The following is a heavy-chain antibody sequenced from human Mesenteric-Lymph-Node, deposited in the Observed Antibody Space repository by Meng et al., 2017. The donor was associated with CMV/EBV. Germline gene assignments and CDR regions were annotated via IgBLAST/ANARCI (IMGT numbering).Heavy chain of an antibody. Sequence: GESLKISCAASGFTVSSNSMSWVRQAPGKGLEWVSPIYKNGKTYYADSVRGRFTTSRDISKNTLYLQMSSLRADDSAMYYCARDPPGGAGYYYGMAVWGQGTTVTVSS. CDR3: ARDPPGGAGYYYGMAV. J-gene: IGHJ6*02. CDR2: IYKNGKT. CDR1: GFTVSSNS. V-gene: IGHV3-53*01. D-gene: IGHD1-26*01.